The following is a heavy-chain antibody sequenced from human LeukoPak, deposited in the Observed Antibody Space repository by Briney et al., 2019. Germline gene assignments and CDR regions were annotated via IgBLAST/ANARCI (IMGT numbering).Heavy chain of an antibody. Sequence: ASVKVSCKASGGTFSSYAISWVRQSPGQALDWMGGIIPIFGTANYAQKFQGRVTITADESTSTAYMELGSLRSEDTAVYYCARGSSRGYAFDIWGQGTMVTVSS. J-gene: IGHJ3*02. CDR2: IIPIFGTA. CDR1: GGTFSSYA. V-gene: IGHV1-69*13. D-gene: IGHD6-13*01. CDR3: ARGSSRGYAFDI.